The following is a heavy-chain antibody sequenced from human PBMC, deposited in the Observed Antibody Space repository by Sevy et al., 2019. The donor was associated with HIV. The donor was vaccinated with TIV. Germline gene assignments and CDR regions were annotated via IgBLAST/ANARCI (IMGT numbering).Heavy chain of an antibody. D-gene: IGHD2-2*01. CDR3: ARGSPPIVVVPAIKIMTTTLGDYYYGMDV. Sequence: ASVKVSCKASGGTFSSYAISWVRQAPGQGLEWMGGIIPIFGTANYAQTFQGRVTITADESTSTAYMELSSLRSEDTAVYYCARGSPPIVVVPAIKIMTTTLGDYYYGMDVWGQGTTVTVSS. V-gene: IGHV1-69*13. CDR2: IIPIFGTA. J-gene: IGHJ6*02. CDR1: GGTFSSYA.